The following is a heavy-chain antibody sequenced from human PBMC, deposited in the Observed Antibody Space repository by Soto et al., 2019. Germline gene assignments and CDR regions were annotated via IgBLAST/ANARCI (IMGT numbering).Heavy chain of an antibody. CDR1: GFTFDDYA. D-gene: IGHD5-18*01. J-gene: IGHJ6*02. V-gene: IGHV3-43D*04. Sequence: GGSLRLSCAASGFTFDDYAMHWVRQAPGKGLEWVSLISWDGGSTYYADSVKGRFTISRDNSKNSLYLQMNSLRAEDTALYYCAKLLGYSYGSDRNGMDVWGQGTTVTVSS. CDR3: AKLLGYSYGSDRNGMDV. CDR2: ISWDGGST.